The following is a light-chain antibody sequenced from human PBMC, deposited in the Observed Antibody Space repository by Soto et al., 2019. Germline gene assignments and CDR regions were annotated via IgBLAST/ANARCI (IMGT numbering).Light chain of an antibody. J-gene: IGKJ5*01. CDR3: QQHNNWPLT. CDR2: GAS. V-gene: IGKV3-15*01. CDR1: QSVSSF. Sequence: IVMTQSPATLSVSPGERATLSCRASQSVSSFLVWYQQKPGQAPRLLVYGASTRATGIPDRFSGSGSGTEFTLTISSLQSEDFAVYFCQQHNNWPLTFGQGTRLEIK.